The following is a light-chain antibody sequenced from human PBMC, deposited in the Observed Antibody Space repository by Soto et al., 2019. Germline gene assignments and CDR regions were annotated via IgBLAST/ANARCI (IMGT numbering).Light chain of an antibody. CDR1: QSVSSNY. J-gene: IGKJ5*01. Sequence: EIVLTQSPGTLSLSPGERATLSCRSIQSVSSNYLAWYQQILGQAPRLLIYGASNRATGIPDRFSGSGSGTDFTLTISSLQSEDFAVYYCQQYNNWPPITFGQGTRLEI. V-gene: IGKV3-20*01. CDR2: GAS. CDR3: QQYNNWPPIT.